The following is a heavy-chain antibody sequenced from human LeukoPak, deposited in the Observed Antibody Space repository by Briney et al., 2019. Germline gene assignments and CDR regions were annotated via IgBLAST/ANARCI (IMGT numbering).Heavy chain of an antibody. Sequence: GGSLRLSCAASGFTFDDYGMTWVRQAPGKGLEWVSTFSGGSGSRYYADSVKGRFTISRDNSKNTLYLQMDSLRVEDTAVYYCASQADITLIRGIGDGFDNWGQGTVVTVSS. CDR3: ASQADITLIRGIGDGFDN. CDR1: GFTFDDYG. D-gene: IGHD3-22*01. V-gene: IGHV3-23*01. CDR2: FSGGSGSR. J-gene: IGHJ4*02.